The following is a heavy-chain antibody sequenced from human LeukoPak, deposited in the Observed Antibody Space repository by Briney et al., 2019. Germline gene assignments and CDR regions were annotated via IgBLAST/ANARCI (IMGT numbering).Heavy chain of an antibody. Sequence: GGSLRLSCAASGFTFSSYSMNWVRQAPGKGLEWVSYISSSSSTIYYADSVKGRFTISRDNAKNSLYLQMNSLRAEDTAVYYCARDQNGYGDLAFHYYYGMDVWGQGTTVTVSS. CDR1: GFTFSSYS. CDR2: ISSSSSTI. J-gene: IGHJ6*02. CDR3: ARDQNGYGDLAFHYYYGMDV. D-gene: IGHD4-17*01. V-gene: IGHV3-48*04.